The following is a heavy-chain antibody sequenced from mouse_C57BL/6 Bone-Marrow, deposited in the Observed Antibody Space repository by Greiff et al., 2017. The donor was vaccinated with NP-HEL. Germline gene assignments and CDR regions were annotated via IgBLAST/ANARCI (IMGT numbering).Heavy chain of an antibody. CDR2: IDPETGGT. CDR3: TRGGNYFYWYFDV. D-gene: IGHD2-1*01. Sequence: QVQLQQSGAELVRPGASVTLSCKASGYTFTDYEMHWVKQTPVHGLEWIGAIDPETGGTAYNQKFKGKAILTADKSSSTAYMELRSLTSEDSAVYYCTRGGNYFYWYFDVWGTGTTVTVSS. V-gene: IGHV1-15*01. J-gene: IGHJ1*03. CDR1: GYTFTDYE.